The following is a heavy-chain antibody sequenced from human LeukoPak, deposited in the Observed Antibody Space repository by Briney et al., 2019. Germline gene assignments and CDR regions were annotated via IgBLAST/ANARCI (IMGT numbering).Heavy chain of an antibody. D-gene: IGHD2-15*01. Sequence: ASVKVSCKASGYTFTGYYMHWVRQAPGHGLEWMGWIDPRTGDTHYAQQFRGRFSLTRDTSSSTAYMDLSRLTSDDTAIYFCAKDWEMRYWQGGFDSWGQGTLLTVSS. CDR2: IDPRTGDT. V-gene: IGHV1-2*02. CDR1: GYTFTGYY. J-gene: IGHJ4*02. CDR3: AKDWEMRYWQGGFDS.